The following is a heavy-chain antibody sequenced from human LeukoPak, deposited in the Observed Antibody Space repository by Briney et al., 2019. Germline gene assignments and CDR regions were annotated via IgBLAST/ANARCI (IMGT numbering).Heavy chain of an antibody. CDR2: INPNSGGT. CDR3: ATLQGSSSPLGFDY. Sequence: ASVKVSCKASGYTFTGYYMHWVRQAPGQGLEWMGWINPNSGGTNYAQKFQGRVTMTRDTSISTAYMELSRPRSDDTAVYYCATLQGSSSPLGFDYWGQGTLVTVSS. D-gene: IGHD6-6*01. V-gene: IGHV1-2*02. J-gene: IGHJ4*02. CDR1: GYTFTGYY.